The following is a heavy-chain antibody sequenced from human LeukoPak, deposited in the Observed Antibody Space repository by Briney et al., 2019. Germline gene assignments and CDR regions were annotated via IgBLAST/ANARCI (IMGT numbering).Heavy chain of an antibody. Sequence: APVKVSCKASGYTFTNYDINWVRQATGQGLEWMGWMNPNSGNTGYAQKFQGRVTITRNTSISTAYMELSSLRSEDTAVYYCARGVDTAMVLNYYYCMDVWGKGTTVTVSS. CDR3: ARGVDTAMVLNYYYCMDV. V-gene: IGHV1-8*03. CDR1: GYTFTNYD. D-gene: IGHD5-18*01. J-gene: IGHJ6*03. CDR2: MNPNSGNT.